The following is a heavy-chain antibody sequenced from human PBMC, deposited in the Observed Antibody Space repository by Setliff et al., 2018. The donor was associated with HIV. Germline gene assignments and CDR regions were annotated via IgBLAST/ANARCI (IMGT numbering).Heavy chain of an antibody. CDR1: GGSLSGYH. V-gene: IGHV4-34*01. CDR2: INHSGST. CDR3: AAPRGMSTILVY. Sequence: SETLSLTCAVYGGSLSGYHWSWIRQSPGKGLEWIGEINHSGSTNYNPSLKSRVIISIDKSKKQFSLKLTSVTAADTATYYCAAPRGMSTILVYWGQGSLVTVSS. J-gene: IGHJ4*02. D-gene: IGHD3-9*01.